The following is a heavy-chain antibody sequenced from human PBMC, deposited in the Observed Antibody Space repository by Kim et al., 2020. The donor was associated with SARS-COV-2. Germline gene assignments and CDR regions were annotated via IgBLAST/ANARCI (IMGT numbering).Heavy chain of an antibody. Sequence: GGSLRHSCAASGFTFSSYIMTWVRQAPGKGLEWVAGIRASDGKTYYADSVKGRLTISRDNSKNTVYLQMSSLRAEDTAFYYCTKPAGSWNVLASWCQGILVTVSS. CDR3: TKPAGSWNVLAS. CDR1: GFTFSSYI. D-gene: IGHD2-15*01. V-gene: IGHV3-23*01. CDR2: IRASDGKT. J-gene: IGHJ1*01.